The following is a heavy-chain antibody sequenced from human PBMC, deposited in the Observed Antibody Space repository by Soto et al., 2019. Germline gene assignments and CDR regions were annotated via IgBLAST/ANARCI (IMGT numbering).Heavy chain of an antibody. Sequence: SVKVSCKASGGTFSSYAISWVRQAPGQGLEWMGWISANYGTTNYSQKLQGRGTITADKSTSTAYMELRSLRSDDTAAYYCPRHVWFGEQRSDYWGQGTLVTVSS. CDR1: GGTFSSYA. V-gene: IGHV1-69*06. J-gene: IGHJ4*02. CDR2: ISANYGTT. D-gene: IGHD3-10*01. CDR3: PRHVWFGEQRSDY.